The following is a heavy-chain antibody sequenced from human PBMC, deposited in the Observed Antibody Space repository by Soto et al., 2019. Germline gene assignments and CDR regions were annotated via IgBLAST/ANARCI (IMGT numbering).Heavy chain of an antibody. D-gene: IGHD2-21*02. CDR2: ISYDGSNK. Sequence: QVQLVESGGGVVQRGRSLRLSCAASGFTFSSYGMHWVRQAPGKGLAWVAVISYDGSNKYYADSVKGRFTITRDNSKNTLYLQMNRLRAEDTAVYYCAKDRGYCGGDCYSGWFDPWGQGTLVTVSS. CDR1: GFTFSSYG. V-gene: IGHV3-30*18. CDR3: AKDRGYCGGDCYSGWFDP. J-gene: IGHJ5*02.